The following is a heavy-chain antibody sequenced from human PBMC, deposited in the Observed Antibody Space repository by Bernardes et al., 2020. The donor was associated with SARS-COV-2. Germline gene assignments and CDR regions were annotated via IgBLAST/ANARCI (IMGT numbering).Heavy chain of an antibody. V-gene: IGHV3-48*04. Sequence: GWSLRLSCAASGFTFSSYSMNWVRQAPGKGLEWVSYISSSSSTIYYADSVKGRFTISRDNAKNSLYLQMNSLRAEDTAVYYCARDDYCSSTSCYGWGHYYYYYGMDVWGQGTTVTVSS. D-gene: IGHD2-2*01. CDR2: ISSSSSTI. CDR3: ARDDYCSSTSCYGWGHYYYYYGMDV. J-gene: IGHJ6*02. CDR1: GFTFSSYS.